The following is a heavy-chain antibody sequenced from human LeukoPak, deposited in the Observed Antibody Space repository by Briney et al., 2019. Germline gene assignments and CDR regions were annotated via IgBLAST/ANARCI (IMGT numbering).Heavy chain of an antibody. Sequence: ASVKVSCKASGYTFTGYYMHWVRQAPGQGLEWMGWINPNSGGTNYAQKFQGRVTMTRDTSISTAYMELSRLRSDDTAVYYCARDTAMVTHFDYWGQGTLVTVSS. J-gene: IGHJ4*02. CDR1: GYTFTGYY. CDR2: INPNSGGT. D-gene: IGHD5-18*01. CDR3: ARDTAMVTHFDY. V-gene: IGHV1-2*02.